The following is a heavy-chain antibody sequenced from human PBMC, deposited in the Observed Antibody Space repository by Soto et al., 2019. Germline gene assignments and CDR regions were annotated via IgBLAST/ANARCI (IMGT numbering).Heavy chain of an antibody. V-gene: IGHV4-34*01. CDR1: GQSFSGHS. CDR2: INESGRT. D-gene: IGHD1-1*01. CDR3: ARGSGIVALPGELEDVNYDY. J-gene: IGHJ4*02. Sequence: QVQLQQWGAGLVKPSETLSLSCAVYGQSFSGHSWAWIRQPPGKGLEWIGEINESGRTYYNPSLKSRVTIATDTSKNQFSLKLSSVRAADTAAYFCARGSGIVALPGELEDVNYDYWGQGTLVNVSS.